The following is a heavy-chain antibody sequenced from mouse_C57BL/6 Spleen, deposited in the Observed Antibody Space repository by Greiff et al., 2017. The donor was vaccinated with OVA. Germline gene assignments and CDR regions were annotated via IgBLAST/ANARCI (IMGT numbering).Heavy chain of an antibody. CDR3: ARDRTGTLYFDY. D-gene: IGHD4-1*01. J-gene: IGHJ2*01. CDR1: GFTFSSYA. CDR2: ISDGGSYT. V-gene: IGHV5-4*01. Sequence: EVQGVESGGGLVKPGGSLKLSCAASGFTFSSYAMSWVRQTPEKRLEWVATISDGGSYTYYPDNVKGRFTISRDNAKNNLYLQMSHLKSEDTAMYYCARDRTGTLYFDYWGQGTTLTVSS.